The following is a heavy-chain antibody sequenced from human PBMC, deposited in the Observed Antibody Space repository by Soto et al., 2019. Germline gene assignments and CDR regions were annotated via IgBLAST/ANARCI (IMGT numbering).Heavy chain of an antibody. D-gene: IGHD1-1*01. CDR2: IDPSAGST. CDR1: GYPLTSFY. Sequence: VKVSSKASGYPLTSFYMHWMRQAPGQGLEWMGVIDPSAGSTTYAQKFKGRVRMTRDTFMSTVFMELSSLRSEDTAVYYCARSPRPTGTTLYYFDSCGQRTLVTVSS. CDR3: ARSPRPTGTTLYYFDS. J-gene: IGHJ4*02. V-gene: IGHV1-46*01.